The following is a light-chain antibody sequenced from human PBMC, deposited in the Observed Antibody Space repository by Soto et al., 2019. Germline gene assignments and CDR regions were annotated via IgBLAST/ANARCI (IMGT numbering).Light chain of an antibody. J-gene: IGLJ1*01. Sequence: QSALTQPASVSGSPGQSITLSCTGTSNDVGTYNPVSWYQQHPGKAPKLIIFEGFKRPSGVSNRFSGSKSGNTASLTISGLQAEDEADYYCSSYAGSTTYVFGTGTKVTVL. V-gene: IGLV2-23*01. CDR3: SSYAGSTTYV. CDR2: EGF. CDR1: SNDVGTYNP.